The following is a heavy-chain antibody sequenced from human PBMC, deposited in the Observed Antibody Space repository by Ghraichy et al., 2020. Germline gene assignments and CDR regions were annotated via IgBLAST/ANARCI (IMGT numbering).Heavy chain of an antibody. J-gene: IGHJ6*02. CDR3: ARHGEYDSMDYYGMDV. Sequence: SETLSLTCTVSGGSISSYYWSWIRQPPGKGLEWIGYIYYSGSTNYNPSLKSRVTISVDTSKNQFSLKLSPVTAADTAVYYCARHGEYDSMDYYGMDVWGQGTTVTVSS. D-gene: IGHD3-22*01. CDR2: IYYSGST. CDR1: GGSISSYY. V-gene: IGHV4-59*08.